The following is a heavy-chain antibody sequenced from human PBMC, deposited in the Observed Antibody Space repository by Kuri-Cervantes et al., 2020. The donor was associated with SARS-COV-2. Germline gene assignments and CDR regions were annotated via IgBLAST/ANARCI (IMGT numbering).Heavy chain of an antibody. CDR1: GFTFSSYD. Sequence: LSLTCAASGFTFSSYDMHWVRQATGKGLEWVSAIGTAGDPYYPGSVKGRFTTSRENAKNSLYLQMNSLRAGDTAVYYCAKIPGRCSGGSCYFHYWGQGTLVTVSS. J-gene: IGHJ4*02. D-gene: IGHD2-15*01. CDR3: AKIPGRCSGGSCYFHY. V-gene: IGHV3-13*05. CDR2: IGTAGDP.